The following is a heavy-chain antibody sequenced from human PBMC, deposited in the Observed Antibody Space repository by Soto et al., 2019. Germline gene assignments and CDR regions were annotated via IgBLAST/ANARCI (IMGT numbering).Heavy chain of an antibody. Sequence: QITLKESGPTLVKPTQTLTLTCTFSGFSLSTSGVGVGWIRQPPGKALEWLALIYWDDDKRYSPSLKSRLTITKDTSKNRVVLTMTNMDPVDTATYYCAHRTDYGNYFDYWGQGTLVTVSS. CDR3: AHRTDYGNYFDY. D-gene: IGHD4-17*01. V-gene: IGHV2-5*02. CDR1: GFSLSTSGVG. J-gene: IGHJ4*02. CDR2: IYWDDDK.